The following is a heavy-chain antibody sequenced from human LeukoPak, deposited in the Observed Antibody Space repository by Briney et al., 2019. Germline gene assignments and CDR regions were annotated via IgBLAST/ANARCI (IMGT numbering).Heavy chain of an antibody. Sequence: GESLKISCQGSGYSFTTYWIGWVRQMPGKGLEWMGIIFPGDSETIYSPSFQGQVTISADKSINTAYLQWSSLKASDTAMYYCATSESQTKFDYWGQGTLVTAPS. D-gene: IGHD1/OR15-1a*01. J-gene: IGHJ4*02. CDR3: ATSESQTKFDY. V-gene: IGHV5-51*01. CDR1: GYSFTTYW. CDR2: IFPGDSET.